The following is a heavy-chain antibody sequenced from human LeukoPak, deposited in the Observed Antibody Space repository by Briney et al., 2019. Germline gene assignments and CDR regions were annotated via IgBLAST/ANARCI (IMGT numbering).Heavy chain of an antibody. CDR1: GGTVSRYP. CDR3: ARCHDSYDTSGYYHR. V-gene: IGHV1-69*13. J-gene: IGHJ4*02. D-gene: IGHD3-22*01. Sequence: SVKVSCKASGGTVSRYPISWVRQAPGQGLEWMGGIIPIFGTTNYAQRFQGRVTITADESTNTAYMELSSLRSEDTAVYYCARCHDSYDTSGYYHRWGQGTLVTVSS. CDR2: IIPIFGTT.